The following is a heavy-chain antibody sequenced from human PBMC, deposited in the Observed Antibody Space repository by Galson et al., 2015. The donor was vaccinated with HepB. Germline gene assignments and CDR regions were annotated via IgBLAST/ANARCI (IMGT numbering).Heavy chain of an antibody. D-gene: IGHD3-22*01. CDR3: ARDVGVIVVVITPYYYYGMDV. J-gene: IGHJ6*02. CDR2: ISSSGSTI. Sequence: SLRLSCAASGFTFSSYEMNWVRQAPGKGLEWVSYISSSGSTIYYADSVKGRFTISRDNAKNSLYLQMNSLRSDDTAVYYCARDVGVIVVVITPYYYYGMDVWGQGTTVTVSS. V-gene: IGHV3-48*03. CDR1: GFTFSSYE.